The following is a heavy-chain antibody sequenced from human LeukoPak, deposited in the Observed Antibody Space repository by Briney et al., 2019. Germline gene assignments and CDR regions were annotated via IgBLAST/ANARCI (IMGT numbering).Heavy chain of an antibody. V-gene: IGHV3-30-3*01. CDR2: ISYDGSNK. CDR3: AKDSGVVSP. CDR1: GFTFSSYA. D-gene: IGHD3-10*01. Sequence: PGGSLRLSCAASGFTFSSYAMHWVRQAPGKGLEWVAVISYDGSNKYYADSVKGRFTISRDNSKNTLYLQMNSLRAEDTAVYYCAKDSGVVSPWGQGTLVTVSS. J-gene: IGHJ5*02.